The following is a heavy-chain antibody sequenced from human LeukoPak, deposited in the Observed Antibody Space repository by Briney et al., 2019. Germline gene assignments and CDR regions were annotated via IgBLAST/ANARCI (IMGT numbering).Heavy chain of an antibody. CDR3: ARVSEPKYYSDAFDI. Sequence: HPGGSLRLSCAASGFTFSSYGMHWVRQAPGKGVEGVANIKQDGSEKYYVDSVKGRFTISRDNAKNSLYLQMDSLRAEDTAVYYCARVSEPKYYSDAFDIWGQGTMVTVSS. CDR1: GFTFSSYG. V-gene: IGHV3-7*01. CDR2: IKQDGSEK. J-gene: IGHJ3*02. D-gene: IGHD3-10*01.